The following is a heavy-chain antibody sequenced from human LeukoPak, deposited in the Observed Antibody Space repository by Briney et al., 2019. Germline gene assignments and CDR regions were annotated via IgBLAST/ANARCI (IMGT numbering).Heavy chain of an antibody. V-gene: IGHV3-23*01. Sequence: PGGSRRPSCAASGITFASYAMSWVRKAPGKGLECVSAISGGGGSTYYADSVKGRFPISRDNSTTTLYRQIDSLRAQDTAVYYCANMKGREYYYYYMDVWGKGTTVTVSS. J-gene: IGHJ6*03. CDR2: ISGGGGST. CDR1: GITFASYA. CDR3: ANMKGREYYYYYMDV. D-gene: IGHD1-26*01.